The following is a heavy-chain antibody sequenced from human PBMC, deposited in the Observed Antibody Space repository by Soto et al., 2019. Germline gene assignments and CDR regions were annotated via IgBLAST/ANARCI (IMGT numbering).Heavy chain of an antibody. J-gene: IGHJ5*02. CDR1: GFSLSNARMG. D-gene: IGHD1-7*01. Sequence: QVTLKESGPVLVKPTETLTLTCTVSGFSLSNARMGVSWIRQPPGKALEWLAHIFSNDEKSYSTSLKSRLTISKDTSKSQVVLTVTNMDHVDTATYHGARIVIGEYNWNYGWFDPWGQGTLVTVSS. V-gene: IGHV2-26*01. CDR2: IFSNDEK. CDR3: ARIVIGEYNWNYGWFDP.